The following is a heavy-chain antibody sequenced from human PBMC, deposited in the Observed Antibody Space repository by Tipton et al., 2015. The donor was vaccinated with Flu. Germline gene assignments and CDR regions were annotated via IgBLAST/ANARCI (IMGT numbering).Heavy chain of an antibody. Sequence: SLRLSCAASGFTLDDYAMHWVRQAPGKGLEWVSGISWNSGSIGYADSVKGRFTISRDNAKNSLYLQMNSLRAEDTALYYCAKGPYDSSGYYYGADYWGQGTLVTVSS. V-gene: IGHV3-9*01. CDR2: ISWNSGSI. J-gene: IGHJ4*02. CDR3: AKGPYDSSGYYYGADY. CDR1: GFTLDDYA. D-gene: IGHD3-22*01.